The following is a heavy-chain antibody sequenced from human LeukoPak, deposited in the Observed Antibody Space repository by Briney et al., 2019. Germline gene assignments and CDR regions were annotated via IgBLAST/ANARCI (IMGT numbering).Heavy chain of an antibody. CDR2: ISAQNGNT. CDR1: GYMFTSHG. D-gene: IGHD3-22*01. V-gene: IGHV1-18*01. Sequence: ASVKVSCKSSGYMFTSHGIHWLRQAPGQGREGRGWISAQNGNTNYVQKFLGRVTMTRDVSTSTAYMELRSLRSDDTAVYYCARHPIRYDTPFDYWGQGTLVTVSS. CDR3: ARHPIRYDTPFDY. J-gene: IGHJ4*02.